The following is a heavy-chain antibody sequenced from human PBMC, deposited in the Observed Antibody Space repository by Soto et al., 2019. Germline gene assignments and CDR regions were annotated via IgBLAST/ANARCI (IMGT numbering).Heavy chain of an antibody. J-gene: IGHJ4*02. CDR1: GDSISTNNVA. CDR3: ARGKYSAFDY. Sequence: QVQLQQSGPGLVKPSQTLSLTCAISGDSISTNNVAWNWIWQSPSGGLEWLGRTGYTSKWYNDYAVSVRSRITINPDTSKNQFSLQLNSVTLDDTAVYYCARGKYSAFDYWGQGTLVTVSS. V-gene: IGHV6-1*01. D-gene: IGHD5-18*01. CDR2: TGYTSKWYN.